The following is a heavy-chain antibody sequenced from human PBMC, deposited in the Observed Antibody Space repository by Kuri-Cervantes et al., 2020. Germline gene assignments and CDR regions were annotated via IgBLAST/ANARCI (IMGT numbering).Heavy chain of an antibody. CDR2: IYHSGST. V-gene: IGHV4-38-2*02. CDR3: ARDNIVVVPAASGGFDP. J-gene: IGHJ5*02. D-gene: IGHD2-2*01. CDR1: GYSISSGYY. Sequence: ESLKISCTVSGYSISSGYYWGWIRQPPGEGLEWIGSIYHSGSTYYNPSLKSRVTISVDTSKNQFSLKLSSVTAADTAVYYCARDNIVVVPAASGGFDPWGQGTLVTVSS.